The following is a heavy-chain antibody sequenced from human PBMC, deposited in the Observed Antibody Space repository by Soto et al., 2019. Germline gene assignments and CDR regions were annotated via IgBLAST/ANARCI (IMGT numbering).Heavy chain of an antibody. CDR1: GYTFSNNW. CDR2: IYPGDSDT. V-gene: IGHV5-51*01. CDR3: IKLPPGYASAEGFEY. D-gene: IGHD6-19*01. Sequence: GESLKISCKASGYTFSNNWIGWVRQMPGKGLEWMAMIYPGDSDTRHSPPFQGQVTMSVDKSINTAYLHWSSLKASDTAIYYCIKLPPGYASAEGFEYWGQGTQVTVSS. J-gene: IGHJ4*02.